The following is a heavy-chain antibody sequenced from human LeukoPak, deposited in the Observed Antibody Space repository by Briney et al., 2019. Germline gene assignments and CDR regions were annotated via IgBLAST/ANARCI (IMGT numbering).Heavy chain of an antibody. CDR1: GYTFTSYA. J-gene: IGHJ4*02. D-gene: IGHD5-12*01. CDR2: INAGNGNT. V-gene: IGHV1-3*03. Sequence: ASVKVSCKASGYTFTSYAMRWVRQAPGQRLEWMGWINAGNGNTKYSQEFQGRVTITRDTSASTAYMELSSLRSEDMAVYYCAREGTEKDIVAKRARKNYFDYWGQGTLVTVSS. CDR3: AREGTEKDIVAKRARKNYFDY.